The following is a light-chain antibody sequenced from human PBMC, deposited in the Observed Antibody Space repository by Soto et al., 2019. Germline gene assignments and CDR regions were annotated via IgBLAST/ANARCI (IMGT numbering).Light chain of an antibody. CDR1: QYISIY. V-gene: IGKV1-39*01. Sequence: DIQMTQSPSSLSASVGDRVTITCRASQYISIYLTWYQQKPGKAPKLLIYAASSLQSGVPSRFSGSGSGTDFTLTISSLQPEDFATHYWKQSNSIPTFSPGTKVDIK. J-gene: IGKJ3*01. CDR3: KQSNSIPT. CDR2: AAS.